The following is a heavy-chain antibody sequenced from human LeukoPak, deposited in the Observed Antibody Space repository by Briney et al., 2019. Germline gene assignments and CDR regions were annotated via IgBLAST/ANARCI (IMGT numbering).Heavy chain of an antibody. V-gene: IGHV1-46*01. J-gene: IGHJ4*02. CDR2: VNPSGGST. CDR3: ARGAMVTTFDY. Sequence: ASLKVSCKASGYTFTGYYIHWVRQAPGQGLEWMGIVNPSGGSTSYAQKFQGRVTMTRDTSTSTVYMELSSLRSEDTAVYYCARGAMVTTFDYWGQGTLVTVSS. D-gene: IGHD4-17*01. CDR1: GYTFTGYY.